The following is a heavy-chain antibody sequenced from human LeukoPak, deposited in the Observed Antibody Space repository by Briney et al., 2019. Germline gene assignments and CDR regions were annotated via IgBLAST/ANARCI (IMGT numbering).Heavy chain of an antibody. V-gene: IGHV1-18*01. J-gene: IGHJ4*02. Sequence: GASVKVSCKASGYTFTSYGISWVRQAPGQGLEWMGWISAYNGNTNYAQKFQGRVTMTEDTSTDTAYMELSSLRSEDTAVYYCATAIWIVVVSPFDYWGQGTLVTVSS. D-gene: IGHD2-21*01. CDR2: ISAYNGNT. CDR1: GYTFTSYG. CDR3: ATAIWIVVVSPFDY.